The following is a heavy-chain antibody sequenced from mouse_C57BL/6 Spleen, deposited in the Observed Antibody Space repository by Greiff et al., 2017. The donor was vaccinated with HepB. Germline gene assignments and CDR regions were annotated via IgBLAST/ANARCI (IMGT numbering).Heavy chain of an antibody. CDR2: IWRGGST. V-gene: IGHV2-5*01. CDR3: AKKSPNWDRGYWYFDV. D-gene: IGHD4-1*02. J-gene: IGHJ1*03. Sequence: QVQLQQSGPGLVQPSQRLSITCTVSGFSLTSYGVHWVRQSPGKGLEWLGVIWRGGSTDYNAAFMSRLSITKDTSKSQVFFKMNSLQADDTAISYCAKKSPNWDRGYWYFDVWGTVTTVTVSS. CDR1: GFSLTSYG.